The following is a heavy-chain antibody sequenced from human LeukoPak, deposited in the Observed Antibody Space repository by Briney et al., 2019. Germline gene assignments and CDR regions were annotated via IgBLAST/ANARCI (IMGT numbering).Heavy chain of an antibody. Sequence: GASVKVSCKASGYTFTSYGISWVRQAPGQGLEWMGWISAYNGNTNYAQKLQGRVTMTTDTSTSTAYMELRSLRSDDTAVYYCARDLIGYSSSPRVFDPWGQGTLVTVSS. J-gene: IGHJ5*02. CDR2: ISAYNGNT. V-gene: IGHV1-18*01. CDR1: GYTFTSYG. CDR3: ARDLIGYSSSPRVFDP. D-gene: IGHD6-13*01.